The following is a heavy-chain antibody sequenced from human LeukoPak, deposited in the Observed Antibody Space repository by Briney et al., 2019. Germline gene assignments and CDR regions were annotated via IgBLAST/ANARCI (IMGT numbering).Heavy chain of an antibody. J-gene: IGHJ6*04. CDR2: FDPEDGET. Sequence: ASVKVSCKVSGYTLTELSMHWVRQAPGKGLEGMGGFDPEDGETIYAQKFQGRVTITEDTSTDTAYMELSSLRSEDTAVYYCAAVLYCSGGSCYLPYYYGMDVWGKGTTVTVSS. CDR1: GYTLTELS. D-gene: IGHD2-15*01. CDR3: AAVLYCSGGSCYLPYYYGMDV. V-gene: IGHV1-24*01.